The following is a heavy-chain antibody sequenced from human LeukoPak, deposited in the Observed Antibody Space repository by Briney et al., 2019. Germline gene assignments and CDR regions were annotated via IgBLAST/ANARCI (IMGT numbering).Heavy chain of an antibody. CDR2: IYYTGST. CDR3: ERGYSSGRIDS. D-gene: IGHD6-19*01. Sequence: PSETLPLTRLVSRGSILNYYWILIRQPPGTGLEWIADIYYTGSTNYNPSLKSRVTISVDTSKNQFSLKLSSVTAADSAVYHSERGYSSGRIDSWGEGTLVTASS. J-gene: IGHJ4*02. CDR1: RGSILNYY. V-gene: IGHV4-59*01.